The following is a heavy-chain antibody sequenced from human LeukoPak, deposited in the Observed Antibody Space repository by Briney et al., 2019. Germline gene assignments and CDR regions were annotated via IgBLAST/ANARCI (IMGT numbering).Heavy chain of an antibody. D-gene: IGHD5-18*01. CDR3: ARDLGYSYGYYYYYGMDV. CDR1: GGSISSYY. V-gene: IGHV4-59*01. Sequence: SETLSLTCTVSGGSISSYYWSWIRQPPGKGLEWIGYIYYSGSTNYNPSLKSRVTISVDTSKNQFSLKLSSVTAADTAACYCARDLGYSYGYYYYYGMDVWGQGTTVTVSS. J-gene: IGHJ6*02. CDR2: IYYSGST.